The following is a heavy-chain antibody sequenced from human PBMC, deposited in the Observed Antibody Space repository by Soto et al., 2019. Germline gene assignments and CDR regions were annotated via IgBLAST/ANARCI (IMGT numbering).Heavy chain of an antibody. V-gene: IGHV4-4*07. Sequence: WETLSLTCTVSGGSITNYYWCWFRQPAGKGLEWIGRIYTKEKTNYNLSFRNRVTMSVDTSKNQFSLKLDAVTAADTAVYYCARDDYKDGGNNWFDPWGQGTLVTVSS. CDR3: ARDDYKDGGNNWFDP. J-gene: IGHJ5*02. CDR1: GGSITNYY. CDR2: IYTKEKT. D-gene: IGHD3-16*01.